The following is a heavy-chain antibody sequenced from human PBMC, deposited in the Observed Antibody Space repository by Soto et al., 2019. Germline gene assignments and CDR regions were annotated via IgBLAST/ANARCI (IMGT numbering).Heavy chain of an antibody. J-gene: IGHJ6*02. Sequence: GGSLRLSCAASGFTFSSYSMNWVRQAPGKGLEWVSYISSSSSTIYYADSVKGRFTISRDNAKNSLYLQMNNLRDEDTAVYYCARDLRGYDFWSGYPGAGYYYYGMDVWGQGTTVTVSS. V-gene: IGHV3-48*02. CDR3: ARDLRGYDFWSGYPGAGYYYYGMDV. CDR1: GFTFSSYS. CDR2: ISSSSSTI. D-gene: IGHD3-3*01.